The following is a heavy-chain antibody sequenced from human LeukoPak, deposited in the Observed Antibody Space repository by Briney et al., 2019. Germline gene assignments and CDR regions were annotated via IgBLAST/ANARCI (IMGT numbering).Heavy chain of an antibody. CDR1: GGSVSSGSFY. CDR2: IYYSGST. J-gene: IGHJ1*01. V-gene: IGHV4-61*01. D-gene: IGHD3-10*01. CDR3: ARGLRGSPSFHH. Sequence: TSETLSLTCTVSGGSVSSGSFYCNWIRQPPGKGLEWIGYIYYSGSTSYNPSLKSRVTISVDTSKNQFSLKLSSVTAAATAVYYSARGLRGSPSFHHWGQGTLVTVSS.